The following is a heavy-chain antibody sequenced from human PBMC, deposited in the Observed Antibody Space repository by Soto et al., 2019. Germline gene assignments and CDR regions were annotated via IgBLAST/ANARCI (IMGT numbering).Heavy chain of an antibody. J-gene: IGHJ5*02. Sequence: QVQLQQWGAGLLKPSETLSLTCVVYGGSFSGYYWSWIRQSPGKGLEWIGGINHRGSTNYNPSLECRVTIPVDTSKNQFSLKLPSVTAADTAMYYCARDGFCTSTTCRVGNWFDPWGQGTLVTVSS. V-gene: IGHV4-34*01. D-gene: IGHD2-2*01. CDR3: ARDGFCTSTTCRVGNWFDP. CDR1: GGSFSGYY. CDR2: INHRGST.